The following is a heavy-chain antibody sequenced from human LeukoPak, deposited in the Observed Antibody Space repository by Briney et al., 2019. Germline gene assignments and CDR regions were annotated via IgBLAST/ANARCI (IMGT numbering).Heavy chain of an antibody. J-gene: IGHJ4*02. CDR3: ARDAYGDYRAYYFDY. Sequence: GSLRLSCAASGFTFSSYEMNWVRQAPGKGLEWVSYISSSGSTIYYADSVKGRFTISRDNAKNSLYLQMNSLRAEDTAVYYCARDAYGDYRAYYFDYWGQGTLVTVSS. CDR1: GFTFSSYE. CDR2: ISSSGSTI. V-gene: IGHV3-48*03. D-gene: IGHD4-17*01.